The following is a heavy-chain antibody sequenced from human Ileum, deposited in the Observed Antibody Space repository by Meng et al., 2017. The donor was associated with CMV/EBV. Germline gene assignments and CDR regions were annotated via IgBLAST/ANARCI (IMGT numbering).Heavy chain of an antibody. V-gene: IGHV1-69*10. CDR1: GGTLRSKE. D-gene: IGHD7-27*01. Sequence: GGTLRSKEKNWEREDHGEGLEGMGGIKDKIEIEKKEQKFKGRVKITADKSTSIAYMELSTLRSEDSAVYYCAIDITGEVPGAHYFHYWGQGTLVTVSS. CDR3: AIDITGEVPGAHYFHY. J-gene: IGHJ4*02. CDR2: IKDKIEIE.